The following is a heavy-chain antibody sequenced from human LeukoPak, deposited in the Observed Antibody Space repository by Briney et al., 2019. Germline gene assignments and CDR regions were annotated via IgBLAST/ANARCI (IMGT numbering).Heavy chain of an antibody. J-gene: IGHJ4*02. CDR2: ITPNSGGT. Sequence: VKVSCKASGYTFSDYYIHWVRQAPGQGLEWMGWITPNSGGTKYAQRFQGRVTMTRDTSISTAYMDLSSLGSDDTAVFYCVRKSATRRTSEFDYWGQGTAVTVSS. D-gene: IGHD2-15*01. CDR3: VRKSATRRTSEFDY. V-gene: IGHV1-2*02. CDR1: GYTFSDYY.